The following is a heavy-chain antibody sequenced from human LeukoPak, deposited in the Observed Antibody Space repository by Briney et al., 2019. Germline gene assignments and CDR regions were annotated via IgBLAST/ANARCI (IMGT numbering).Heavy chain of an antibody. J-gene: IGHJ4*02. CDR3: AKNGGSLAAALDY. CDR1: GFTSSNAW. V-gene: IGHV3-15*01. D-gene: IGHD6-13*01. CDR2: IKSKTDGGTT. Sequence: PGGSLRLSCAASGFTSSNAWMSWVRQAPGKGLEWVGRIKSKTDGGTTDYAAPVKGRFTISRDDSKNTLYLQMNSLKTEDTAVYYCAKNGGSLAAALDYWGQGTLVTVSS.